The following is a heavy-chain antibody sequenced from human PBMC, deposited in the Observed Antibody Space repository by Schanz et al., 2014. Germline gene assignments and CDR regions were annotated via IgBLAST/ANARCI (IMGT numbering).Heavy chain of an antibody. CDR1: GFTLSNAW. Sequence: EVHLVESGGGLVKPGGSLRLSCAASGFTLSNAWMSWVRQAPGKGLVWVSRTSNDGSFTTFADSVKGRFTISRDNAKNTLYLQMNSLRAEDTAVYYCVRDTDYHFDYWGQGTLVTVSS. CDR2: TSNDGSFT. CDR3: VRDTDYHFDY. V-gene: IGHV3-74*01. D-gene: IGHD4-17*01. J-gene: IGHJ4*02.